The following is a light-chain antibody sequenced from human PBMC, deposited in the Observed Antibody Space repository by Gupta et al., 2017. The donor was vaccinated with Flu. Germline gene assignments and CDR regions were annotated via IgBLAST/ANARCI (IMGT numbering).Light chain of an antibody. V-gene: IGKV3-11*01. CDR3: QQLTHWPGSN. CDR1: QSVNNF. J-gene: IGKJ2*01. CDR2: DGP. Sequence: ATLSGSPGDSATLSCTASQSVNNFLAWYQQRSGQAPSLVIDDGPNMARVIPGRFSGSASGTDFTLNISILEPEDFAVYYFQQLTHWPGSNFGQGTKLEI.